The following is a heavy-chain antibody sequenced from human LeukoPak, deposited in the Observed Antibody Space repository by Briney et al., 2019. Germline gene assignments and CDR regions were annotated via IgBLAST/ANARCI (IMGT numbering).Heavy chain of an antibody. CDR1: GFTFSSYA. CDR2: ISYDGSNK. V-gene: IGHV3-30-3*01. CDR3: ARGIGADFWSGYSSSPGDYYYYYMDV. J-gene: IGHJ6*03. D-gene: IGHD3-3*01. Sequence: PGGSLRLSCAASGFTFSSYAMHWVRQAPGKGLEGVAVISYDGSNKYYADSVKGRFTISRDNSKNTLYLQMNSLRAEDTAVYYCARGIGADFWSGYSSSPGDYYYYYMDVWGKGTTVTVSS.